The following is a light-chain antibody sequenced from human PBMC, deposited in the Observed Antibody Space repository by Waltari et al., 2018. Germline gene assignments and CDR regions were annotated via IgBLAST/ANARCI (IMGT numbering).Light chain of an antibody. CDR1: SSDVGYYDY. CDR3: SSYAGSKDWV. Sequence: SALTQPPSASGSPGQSVTISCTGTSSDVGYYDYVSWYQHPPGKAPRLVIYEVSKRPAGVPDRFSGSKSGDTASLTVSGLQAEDEADYYCSSYAGSKDWVFGGGTKLTVL. CDR2: EVS. J-gene: IGLJ3*02. V-gene: IGLV2-8*01.